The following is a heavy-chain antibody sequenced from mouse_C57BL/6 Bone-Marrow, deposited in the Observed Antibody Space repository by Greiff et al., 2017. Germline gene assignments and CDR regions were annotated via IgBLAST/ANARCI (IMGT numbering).Heavy chain of an antibody. CDR3: ARGEYYGSSLAWFAY. V-gene: IGHV1-55*01. Sequence: QVHVKQPGAELVKPGASVKMSCKASGYTFTSYWITWVKQRPGQGLEWIGDIYPGSGSTNYNEKFKSKATLTGDTSSSTAYMQLSSLTSEDSAVYFCARGEYYGSSLAWFAYWGQGTLVTVSA. J-gene: IGHJ3*01. CDR1: GYTFTSYW. CDR2: IYPGSGST. D-gene: IGHD1-1*01.